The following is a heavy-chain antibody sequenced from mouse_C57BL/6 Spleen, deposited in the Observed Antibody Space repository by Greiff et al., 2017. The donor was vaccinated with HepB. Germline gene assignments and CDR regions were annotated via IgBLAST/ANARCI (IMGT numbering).Heavy chain of an antibody. J-gene: IGHJ2*01. CDR2: IYPSDSET. CDR3: ARGAAQALDY. V-gene: IGHV1-61*01. D-gene: IGHD3-2*02. CDR1: GYTFTSYW. Sequence: VQLQQPGAELVRPGSSVKLSCKASGYTFTSYWMDWVKQSPAQGLEWIGNIYPSDSETHYNQKFKDKATLTVDKSSSTAYMQLSSLTSEDSAVYYCARGAAQALDYWGQGTTLTVSS.